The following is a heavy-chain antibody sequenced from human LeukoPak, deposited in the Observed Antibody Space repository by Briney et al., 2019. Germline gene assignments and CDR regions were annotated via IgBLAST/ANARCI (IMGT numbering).Heavy chain of an antibody. Sequence: GGSLRLSCAASGFTFSTYEMNWVRQAPGKGLEWVSYISISGNTIDYADSVKGRFTMSRDIAKNSLYLQMNSLGPEDTAVYYCARESTWDAFDVWGQGTIVTVSS. CDR3: ARESTWDAFDV. CDR2: ISISGNTI. V-gene: IGHV3-48*03. CDR1: GFTFSTYE. J-gene: IGHJ3*01.